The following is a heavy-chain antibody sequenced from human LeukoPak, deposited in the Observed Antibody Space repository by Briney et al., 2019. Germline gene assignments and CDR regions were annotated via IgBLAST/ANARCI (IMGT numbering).Heavy chain of an antibody. CDR2: IYHSGST. D-gene: IGHD2-2*01. V-gene: IGHV4-4*02. J-gene: IGHJ4*02. CDR3: ARDYCSSTRCYSALDS. CDR1: GGSISSSNW. Sequence: SGTLSLTCAASGGSISSSNWWSWVRQPPGKGLEWIGEIYHSGSTNYNPSLKSRVTISVDKAKNQFSLKLSSVTAADTAVYYCARDYCSSTRCYSALDSWGQGTLVTVSS.